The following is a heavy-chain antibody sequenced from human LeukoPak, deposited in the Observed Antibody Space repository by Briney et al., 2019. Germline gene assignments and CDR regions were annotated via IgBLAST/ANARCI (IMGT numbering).Heavy chain of an antibody. CDR3: SGDDGAD. J-gene: IGHJ4*02. CDR1: GFTFSSYA. Sequence: GGSLRLSCAASGFTFSSYAMHWVRQAPGKGLEWVSVIYSGGSTYYADSVKGRFTISRDNSKNTLYLQMNSLRAEDTAVYYCSGDDGADWGQGTLVTVSS. D-gene: IGHD3-10*01. V-gene: IGHV3-53*03. CDR2: IYSGGST.